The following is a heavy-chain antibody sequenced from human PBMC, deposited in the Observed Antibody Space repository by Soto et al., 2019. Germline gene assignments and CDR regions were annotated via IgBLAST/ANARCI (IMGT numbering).Heavy chain of an antibody. D-gene: IGHD6-13*01. CDR1: AGYRCSYY. Sequence: PSGSLSLSCPVCAGYRCSYYWSWIRPHAGKGLEWIGRIYTSGSTNYNPSLKSRVTMSVDTSKNQFSLKLSSVTAADTAVYYCARVGAAGTGRWCDPWGQGTVVTGSS. J-gene: IGHJ5*02. V-gene: IGHV4-4*07. CDR2: IYTSGST. CDR3: ARVGAAGTGRWCDP.